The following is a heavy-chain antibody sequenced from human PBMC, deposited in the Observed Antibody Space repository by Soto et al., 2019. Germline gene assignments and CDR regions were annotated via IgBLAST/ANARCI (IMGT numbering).Heavy chain of an antibody. V-gene: IGHV4-59*11. Sequence: SETLSLTCSVSGGSISGHYWTWIRQSPGKGLEWIGYIFYSGSTNYNPSLKSRVTISVDTSKNQFSLKMSSVSAADTAVYYCARVGSSGWSPDYWGRGTLVTVSS. CDR2: IFYSGST. D-gene: IGHD6-19*01. J-gene: IGHJ4*02. CDR1: GGSISGHY. CDR3: ARVGSSGWSPDY.